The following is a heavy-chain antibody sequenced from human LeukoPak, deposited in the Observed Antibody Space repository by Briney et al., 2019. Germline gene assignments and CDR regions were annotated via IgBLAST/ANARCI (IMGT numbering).Heavy chain of an antibody. CDR1: GFTFSSYG. CDR3: ARDFPGVTMVRGVIVNADYYYGMDV. CDR2: IWYDGSNK. Sequence: GGSLRLSCAASGFTFSSYGMHWVRQAPGKGLEWVAVIWYDGSNKYYADSVKGRFTISRDNSKNTLYLQMNSLRAEDTAVYYCARDFPGVTMVRGVIVNADYYYGMDVWGQGTTVTVSS. D-gene: IGHD3-10*01. V-gene: IGHV3-33*01. J-gene: IGHJ6*02.